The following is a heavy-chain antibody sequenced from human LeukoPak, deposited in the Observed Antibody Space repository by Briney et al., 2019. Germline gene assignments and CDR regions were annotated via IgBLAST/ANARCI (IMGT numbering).Heavy chain of an antibody. Sequence: ASVKVSCKASGYTVTGYYMHWVRQAPGQGLEWMGWINPNSGGTNYAQKFQGRVTMTRDTSISTAYMELSRLRSDDTAVYYCARDLTTMVRGVIIKGGYFDYWGQGTLVTVSS. CDR1: GYTVTGYY. V-gene: IGHV1-2*02. D-gene: IGHD3-10*01. CDR2: INPNSGGT. J-gene: IGHJ4*02. CDR3: ARDLTTMVRGVIIKGGYFDY.